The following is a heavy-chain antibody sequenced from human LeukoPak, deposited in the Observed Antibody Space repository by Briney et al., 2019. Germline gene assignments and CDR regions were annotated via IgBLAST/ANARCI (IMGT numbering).Heavy chain of an antibody. CDR3: ARASETYDSSGYRSFDFDY. V-gene: IGHV1-8*03. CDR2: MNPNSGNT. Sequence: ASVKVSCEPSGYTFSDYYIHWVRQATGQGLEWMGWMNPNSGNTGYAQKFQGRVTITRNTSISTAYMELSSLRSEDTAVYYCARASETYDSSGYRSFDFDYWGQGTLVTVSS. D-gene: IGHD3-22*01. CDR1: GYTFSDYY. J-gene: IGHJ4*02.